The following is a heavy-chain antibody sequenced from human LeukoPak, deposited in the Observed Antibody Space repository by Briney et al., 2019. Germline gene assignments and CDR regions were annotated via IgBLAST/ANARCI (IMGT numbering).Heavy chain of an antibody. J-gene: IGHJ4*02. V-gene: IGHV5-51*01. D-gene: IGHD3-22*01. Sequence: GESLKSSCKGSGYSFTSYWIGWVRQTPGKGLEWMGIIYPGDPDTRYSPSFQGQVTISADKSISTAYLQWSSLKASDTAMYYCARRRYYYDSSGYPSNGFDYWGQGTLVTVSS. CDR1: GYSFTSYW. CDR2: IYPGDPDT. CDR3: ARRRYYYDSSGYPSNGFDY.